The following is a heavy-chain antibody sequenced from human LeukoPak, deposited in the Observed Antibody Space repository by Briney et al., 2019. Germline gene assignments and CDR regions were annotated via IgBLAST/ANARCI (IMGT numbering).Heavy chain of an antibody. CDR2: IYSSGST. Sequence: SETLSLTCSVSGVSISSGSNYWGWIRQPPGKTLEWIASIYSSGSTYYTPSLKSRVIILFDTAKNHFSLNLSSVTAADTAVYYCARGRDIVVVPAASWFDPWGQGTLVTVSS. J-gene: IGHJ5*02. CDR1: GVSISSGSNY. V-gene: IGHV4-39*07. D-gene: IGHD2-2*01. CDR3: ARGRDIVVVPAASWFDP.